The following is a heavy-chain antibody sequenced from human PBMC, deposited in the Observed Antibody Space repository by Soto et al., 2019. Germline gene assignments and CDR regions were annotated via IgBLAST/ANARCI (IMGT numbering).Heavy chain of an antibody. CDR2: LYWNDDE. J-gene: IGHJ4*02. Sequence: XTLXNPTQXXXLTCAXXXXXLSSSGVGXGXIRQPPGKAXXXLALLYWNDDERYSPSLRSRLSITKDTSXTQVVLTMTNMDPVDTATYYCAHSQHFYDGXAGYFDFWGQGTLVTVSS. CDR1: XXXLSSSGVG. V-gene: IGHV2-5*01. CDR3: AHSQHFYDGXAGYFDF. D-gene: IGHD3-22*01.